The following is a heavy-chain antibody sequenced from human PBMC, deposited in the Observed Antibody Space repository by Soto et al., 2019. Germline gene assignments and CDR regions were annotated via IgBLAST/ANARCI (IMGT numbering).Heavy chain of an antibody. V-gene: IGHV2-5*02. CDR3: AHRLASPYYYHRRGSLLDY. D-gene: IGHD3-22*01. Sequence: SGPTLVNPTQTLTLTCTFSGFSLSTSGVSVGWIRQPPGKALEWLVLIYWDNDKYYSPSLKSRLIITKDTSKNQVVLTMINMDPVDTATYYCAHRLASPYYYHRRGSLLDYCGQGTPVTVSS. CDR1: GFSLSTSGVS. CDR2: IYWDNDK. J-gene: IGHJ4*02.